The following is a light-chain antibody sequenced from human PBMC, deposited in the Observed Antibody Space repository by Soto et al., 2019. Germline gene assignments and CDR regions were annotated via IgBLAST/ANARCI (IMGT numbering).Light chain of an antibody. V-gene: IGKV3D-20*02. CDR3: QQRANWPPVT. Sequence: EIVLTQSPGTLSFSAGEIATLSCRAGQSVSSSYLAWYQQKPGQAPRLLICGASKRATGTPARFSGSGSGTDFTLTITTLEPEDFAVYFCQQRANWPPVTFGQGTKVDIK. CDR1: QSVSSSY. J-gene: IGKJ1*01. CDR2: GAS.